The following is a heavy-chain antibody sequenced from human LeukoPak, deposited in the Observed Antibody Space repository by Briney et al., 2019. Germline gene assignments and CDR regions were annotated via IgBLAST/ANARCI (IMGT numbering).Heavy chain of an antibody. D-gene: IGHD7-27*01. CDR3: ARGGLGIGAFDI. CDR1: GGSISSGSYY. Sequence: SETLSLTCTVSGGSISSGSYYWSWIRQPAGKGLEWIGRIYTSGSTNYNPSLKSRVTISVDTSKNQFSLKLSSVTAADTAVYYCARGGLGIGAFDIWGQGTMVTVSS. J-gene: IGHJ3*02. CDR2: IYTSGST. V-gene: IGHV4-61*02.